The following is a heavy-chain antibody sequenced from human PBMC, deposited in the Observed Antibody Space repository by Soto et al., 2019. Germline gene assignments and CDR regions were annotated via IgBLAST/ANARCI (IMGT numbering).Heavy chain of an antibody. Sequence: ASVKVSCKASGYTFTSYDINWVRQATGQGLEGMGWMNPNSGNTGYAQKFQGRVTMTMNTSISTAYMELSSLRSEDTAVYYCARERRDVLRFLEWLPRGRAFDIWGQGTMVTVSS. CDR3: ARERRDVLRFLEWLPRGRAFDI. V-gene: IGHV1-8*01. D-gene: IGHD3-3*01. CDR2: MNPNSGNT. CDR1: GYTFTSYD. J-gene: IGHJ3*02.